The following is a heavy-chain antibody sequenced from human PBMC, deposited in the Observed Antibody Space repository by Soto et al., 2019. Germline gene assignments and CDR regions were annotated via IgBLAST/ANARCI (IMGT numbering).Heavy chain of an antibody. CDR1: GFTVSSNY. J-gene: IGHJ6*02. V-gene: IGHV3-53*01. Sequence: PGGSLRLSCAASGFTVSSNYMSWVRQAPGKGLEWVSVIYSGGSTYYADSVKGRFTISRDNSKNTLYLQMNSLRAEDTAVYYCARSRPEHWSSLIGCRAPHGMDVWGQGTTVTVSS. CDR3: ARSRPEHWSSLIGCRAPHGMDV. D-gene: IGHD6-13*01. CDR2: IYSGGST.